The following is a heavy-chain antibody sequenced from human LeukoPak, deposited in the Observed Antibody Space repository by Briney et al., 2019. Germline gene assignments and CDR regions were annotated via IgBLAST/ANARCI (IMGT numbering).Heavy chain of an antibody. CDR1: GYTFTSYA. J-gene: IGHJ6*04. Sequence: ASVKVSCKAYGYTFTSYAMHWVLHDPGQRLDGMASINAGNGHTKYSQKFQGRVTITKDTSASTAYIEMSSLRSEDTAVYYCVRGSGYDSDGMDVWGKGTTVTVSS. CDR2: INAGNGHT. D-gene: IGHD5-12*01. CDR3: VRGSGYDSDGMDV. V-gene: IGHV1-3*01.